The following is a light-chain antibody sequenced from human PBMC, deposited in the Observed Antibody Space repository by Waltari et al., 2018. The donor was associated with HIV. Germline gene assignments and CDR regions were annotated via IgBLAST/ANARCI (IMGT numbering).Light chain of an antibody. Sequence: QSVLTQPPSASGTPGPRVTISCSGRSSNIGSNYVYWYQQLPGTAPKLLRYRNNQRPSGVPDRFSGSKSGTSASLAISGLRSEDEADYYCAAWGNSLSLLFGGGTKLTVL. CDR1: SSNIGSNY. CDR2: RNN. CDR3: AAWGNSLSLL. V-gene: IGLV1-47*01. J-gene: IGLJ2*01.